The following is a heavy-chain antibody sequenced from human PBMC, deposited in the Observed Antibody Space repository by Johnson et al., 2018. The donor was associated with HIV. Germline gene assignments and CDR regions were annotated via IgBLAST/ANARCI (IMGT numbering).Heavy chain of an antibody. V-gene: IGHV3-15*01. Sequence: MQLVESGGGLVKPGGSLRLSCAASGFTFSNAWMSWVRQAPGKGLEWVGRIKSKTDGGTSDYAAPVKGSFTISRADSKNTLYLQMNSLKTEDTAVYYCTTDDAAAAGNRAPLVDAFDIWGQGTMVTVSS. CDR2: IKSKTDGGTS. CDR3: TTDDAAAAGNRAPLVDAFDI. D-gene: IGHD6-13*01. CDR1: GFTFSNAW. J-gene: IGHJ3*02.